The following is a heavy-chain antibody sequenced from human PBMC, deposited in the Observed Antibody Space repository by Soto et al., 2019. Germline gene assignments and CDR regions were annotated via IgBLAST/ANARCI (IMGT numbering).Heavy chain of an antibody. CDR3: ARHKPRYSSCWYDYYVMAV. J-gene: IGHJ6*02. CDR1: GYSFTRYW. V-gene: IGHV5-51*01. D-gene: IGHD6-19*01. CDR2: IYPGDSDT. Sequence: GESLKICCKGSGYSFTRYWNGWGRQMPGKGMEWMGIIYPGDSDTRYSPSFQGQVTISADKSISTAYLQWSSLKASDTAMYYCARHKPRYSSCWYDYYVMAVWGQGTTVTVSS.